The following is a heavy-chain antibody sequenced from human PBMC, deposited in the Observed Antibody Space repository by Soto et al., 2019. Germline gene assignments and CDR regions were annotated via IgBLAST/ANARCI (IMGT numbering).Heavy chain of an antibody. Sequence: SWGALRHSCAASGFTLSSYSMNWGRPAPGKGLEWVSSISSSSYIYYADSVKGRFTISRDNAKNSLYLQMNSLRAEDTAVYYCARGNIAAAGPVDYWGQGTLVTVSS. J-gene: IGHJ4*02. CDR2: ISSSSYI. CDR1: GFTLSSYS. D-gene: IGHD6-13*01. V-gene: IGHV3-21*01. CDR3: ARGNIAAAGPVDY.